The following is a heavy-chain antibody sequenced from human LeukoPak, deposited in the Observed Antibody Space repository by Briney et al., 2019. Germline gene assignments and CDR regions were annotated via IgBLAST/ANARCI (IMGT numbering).Heavy chain of an antibody. Sequence: GGSLRLSCAASGFTFSRSWMNWVRQTPGKGLEWVANINPDGGAKSYVDSVKGRFTISRDNAKNSLYLQMNSLRAEDTAIYYCASSSWYALDYWGQGTLVTVSS. D-gene: IGHD6-13*01. CDR2: INPDGGAK. CDR3: ASSSWYALDY. V-gene: IGHV3-7*01. CDR1: GFTFSRSW. J-gene: IGHJ4*02.